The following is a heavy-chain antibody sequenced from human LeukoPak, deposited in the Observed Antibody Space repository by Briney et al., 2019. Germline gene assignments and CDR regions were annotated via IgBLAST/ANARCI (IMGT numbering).Heavy chain of an antibody. CDR2: VSHDETKK. V-gene: IGHV3-30*03. Sequence: GGSLRLSCAASGFTFSDYGMHWVRLAPGKGLECVAVVSHDETKKNYGESVKGRFTISRDNSANLVYLQMDSLTIEDTAVYFCARDWGRGNSYYFDYWGQGTLVTVSS. CDR1: GFTFSDYG. J-gene: IGHJ4*02. D-gene: IGHD4-23*01. CDR3: ARDWGRGNSYYFDY.